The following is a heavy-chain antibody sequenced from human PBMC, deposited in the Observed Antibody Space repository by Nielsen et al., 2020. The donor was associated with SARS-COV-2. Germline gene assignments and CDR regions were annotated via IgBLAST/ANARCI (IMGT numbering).Heavy chain of an antibody. J-gene: IGHJ4*02. V-gene: IGHV4-39*07. CDR3: ARGRGITMIVVVIPSYFDY. CDR1: GGSVSSGSYY. CDR2: INHSGST. D-gene: IGHD3-22*01. Sequence: SETLSLTCTVSGGSVSSGSYYWSWIRQPPGKGLEWIGEINHSGSTNYNPSLKSRVTISVDTSKNQFSLKLSSVTAADTAVYYCARGRGITMIVVVIPSYFDYWGQGTLVTVSS.